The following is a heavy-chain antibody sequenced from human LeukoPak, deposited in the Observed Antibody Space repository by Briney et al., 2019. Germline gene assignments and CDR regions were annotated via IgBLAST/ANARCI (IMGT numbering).Heavy chain of an antibody. D-gene: IGHD1-14*01. J-gene: IGHJ4*02. Sequence: SETLSLTCTVAGASISSYYWSWVRQPAGKGLEWLGRIYTSGSTNYNPSLKSRVTMSVDTSKNQFSLKLSSVTAADTAVYYCARASEPLGVFDYWGQGTLVTVSS. CDR1: GASISSYY. CDR2: IYTSGST. V-gene: IGHV4-4*07. CDR3: ARASEPLGVFDY.